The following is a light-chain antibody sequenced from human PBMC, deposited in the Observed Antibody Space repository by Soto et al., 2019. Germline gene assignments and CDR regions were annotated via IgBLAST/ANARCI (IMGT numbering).Light chain of an antibody. CDR1: SSNIGAGYD. J-gene: IGLJ3*02. CDR2: GNS. V-gene: IGLV1-40*01. Sequence: QAVVTQPPSVSGAPGQRVTISCTWSSSNIGAGYDVHWYQQLPGTAPKLLIYGNSNRPSGVPDRFSGSKSGTSASLAITGLQAEDEADDYCQSYDSSLSGSVFGGGTQLTVL. CDR3: QSYDSSLSGSV.